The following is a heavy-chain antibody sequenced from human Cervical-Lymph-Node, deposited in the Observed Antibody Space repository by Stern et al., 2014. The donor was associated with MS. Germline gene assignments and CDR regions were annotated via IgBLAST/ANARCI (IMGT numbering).Heavy chain of an antibody. CDR1: GFTFSSYA. CDR2: ISYDGSNK. J-gene: IGHJ4*02. Sequence: QLVQSGGGVVQPGRSLRLSCAASGFTFSSYAMHWVRQAPGKGLEWVAVISYDGSNKYYADSVKGRFTISRDNSKNTLYLQMNSLRAEDTAVYYCASPTEAYYGSGSYFDYWGQGTLVTVSS. V-gene: IGHV3-30*01. CDR3: ASPTEAYYGSGSYFDY. D-gene: IGHD3-10*01.